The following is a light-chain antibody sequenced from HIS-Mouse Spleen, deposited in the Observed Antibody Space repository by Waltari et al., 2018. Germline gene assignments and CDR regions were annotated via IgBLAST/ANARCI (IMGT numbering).Light chain of an antibody. CDR2: EGS. CDR3: CSYAGSSTWV. Sequence: QSVLTQPPSASGTPGQRVTISCSGSSSNIGSNYVYWYQQHPGKAPKLMIYEGSKRPSGVSNRFSGSKSGNTASLTISGLQAEDEADYYCCSYAGSSTWVFGEGTKLTVL. J-gene: IGLJ3*02. V-gene: IGLV2-23*01. CDR1: SSNIGSNY.